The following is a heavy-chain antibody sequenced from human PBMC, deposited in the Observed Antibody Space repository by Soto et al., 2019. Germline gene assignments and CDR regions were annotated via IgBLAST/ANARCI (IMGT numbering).Heavy chain of an antibody. CDR2: IWYDGSNK. D-gene: IGHD4-17*01. Sequence: QVQLVESGGGVVQPGRSLRLSCAASGFTFSSYGMHWVRQAPGKGLEWVAVIWYDGSNKYYPDSVKGRFTISRDNSKNTLYLQMNSLRAEDTAVYYCASEVTTVTDYWGQGTLVTVSS. CDR3: ASEVTTVTDY. V-gene: IGHV3-33*01. J-gene: IGHJ4*02. CDR1: GFTFSSYG.